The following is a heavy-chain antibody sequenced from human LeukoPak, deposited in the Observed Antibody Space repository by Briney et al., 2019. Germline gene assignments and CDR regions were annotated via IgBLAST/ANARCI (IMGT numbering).Heavy chain of an antibody. CDR2: IYYSGST. Sequence: SETLSLTCTVSGGSISSYYWSWIRQPPGKGLEWIGYIYYSGSTNYNPSLKSRGTISVDTSKNQFSLKLSSVTAADAAVYYCATIVRQQQLVRGRDYWGQGTLVTVSS. CDR3: ATIVRQQQLVRGRDY. V-gene: IGHV4-59*08. J-gene: IGHJ4*02. CDR1: GGSISSYY. D-gene: IGHD6-13*01.